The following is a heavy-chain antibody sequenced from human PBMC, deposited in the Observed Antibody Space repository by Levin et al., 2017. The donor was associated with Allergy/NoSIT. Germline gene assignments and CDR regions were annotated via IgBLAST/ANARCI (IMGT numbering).Heavy chain of an antibody. CDR2: ISGSGDST. V-gene: IGHV3-23*01. Sequence: GESLKISCAASGFTFTTYHAISWVRQTPGKGLEWVCGISGSGDSTHYAASVKGRFIISRDNSKNTIFLQMNSLKVEDTAVFYCAKLPAPDPRILSDAFDVWGQGTVVTVSS. CDR3: AKLPAPDPRILSDAFDV. D-gene: IGHD2/OR15-2a*01. J-gene: IGHJ3*01. CDR1: GFTFTTYHA.